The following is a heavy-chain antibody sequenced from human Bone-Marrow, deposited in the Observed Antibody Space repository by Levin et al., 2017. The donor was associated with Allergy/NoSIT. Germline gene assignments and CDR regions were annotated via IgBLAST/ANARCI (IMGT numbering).Heavy chain of an antibody. Sequence: SCTVSGGYIRSFYWSWIRQPPGKGLEWVGYIYSGGTTDYNPSFRHRATISITTSKSQVSLKVTSVTPADTAVYYCARGTPIMTSTLRAFDIWGQGTMVTVSS. CDR1: GGYIRSFY. J-gene: IGHJ3*02. D-gene: IGHD3-16*01. CDR2: IYSGGTT. CDR3: ARGTPIMTSTLRAFDI. V-gene: IGHV4-59*01.